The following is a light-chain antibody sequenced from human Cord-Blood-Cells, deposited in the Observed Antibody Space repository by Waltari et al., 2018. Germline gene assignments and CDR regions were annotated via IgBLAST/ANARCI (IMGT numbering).Light chain of an antibody. CDR2: EGS. Sequence: QSALTQPASVSGSPGQSITISCTGTSSDVGSYNLVSWYQQHPGKAPKLMISEGSKRPSGVSNRFSGCKSGNTASLTISGLQAEDEADYYCCSYAGSSTWVFGGGTKLTVL. V-gene: IGLV2-23*01. CDR3: CSYAGSSTWV. J-gene: IGLJ3*02. CDR1: SSDVGSYNL.